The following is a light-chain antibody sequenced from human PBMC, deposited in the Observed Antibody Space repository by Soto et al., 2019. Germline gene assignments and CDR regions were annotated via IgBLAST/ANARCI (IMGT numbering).Light chain of an antibody. V-gene: IGLV6-57*01. J-gene: IGLJ1*01. CDR1: SGSIASNH. CDR3: QSFDSSNHVYF. Sequence: NFMLTQPHSVSDSPGKTVTISCTRSSGSIASNHVHWYQLRPGSSPSTVIFEDNQRPSGVPDRFSGSIDSSSNSASLTISGLRTEDEADYYCQSFDSSNHVYFFGTGTKLTVL. CDR2: EDN.